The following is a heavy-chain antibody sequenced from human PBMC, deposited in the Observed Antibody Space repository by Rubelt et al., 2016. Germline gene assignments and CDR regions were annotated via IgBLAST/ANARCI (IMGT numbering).Heavy chain of an antibody. D-gene: IGHD4-17*01. V-gene: IGHV3-21*01. CDR2: ISSSSDYI. CDR3: ARAHDFGDYGWNDAFDI. Sequence: RGLDWVSSISSSSDYIYYADSVKGRFTISRDNVKNSLYLQMYSLRAEDTAVYYCARAHDFGDYGWNDAFDIWGQGTMVTVSS. J-gene: IGHJ3*02.